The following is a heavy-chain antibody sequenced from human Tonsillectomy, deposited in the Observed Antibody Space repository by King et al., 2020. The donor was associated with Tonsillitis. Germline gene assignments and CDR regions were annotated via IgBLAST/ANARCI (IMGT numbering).Heavy chain of an antibody. J-gene: IGHJ4*02. D-gene: IGHD6-19*01. Sequence: QLVQSGAEVKKPGASVKVPCKASGYTFTSYGVNWVRQAPGQGLEWMGWVSGYNGNTNYAQKLQGRVTMTTDTSTSTAYMELRSLRSDDTAVYYCARDTGIAVPGYFDYWGQGTLVTVSS. V-gene: IGHV1-18*04. CDR3: ARDTGIAVPGYFDY. CDR1: GYTFTSYG. CDR2: VSGYNGNT.